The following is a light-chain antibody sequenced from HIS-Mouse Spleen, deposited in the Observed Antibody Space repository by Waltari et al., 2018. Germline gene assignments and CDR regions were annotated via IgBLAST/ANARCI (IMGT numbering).Light chain of an antibody. V-gene: IGLV2-23*01. Sequence: QSALTQPASVSGSPGQPITISAPGTGSDLECYNLVSCSQQHPGKAPKLIIYEGSKRPSGVSNRFSGSKSGNTASLTISGLQAEDEADYYCCSYAGSSTWVFGGGTKLTVL. CDR3: CSYAGSSTWV. CDR2: EGS. J-gene: IGLJ3*02. CDR1: GSDLECYNL.